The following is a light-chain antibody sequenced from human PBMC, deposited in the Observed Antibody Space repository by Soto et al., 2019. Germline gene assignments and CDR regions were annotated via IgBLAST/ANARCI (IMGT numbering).Light chain of an antibody. J-gene: IGLJ2*01. CDR1: SSNIGARYE. CDR2: EEI. Sequence: QSVLTQPPSVSGAPGQTVTISCTGSSSNIGARYEVHWYQQLPGTAPKLLIYEEIKRPSGIPDRFSGSKSGASASLAITGLLSEDEAEYYCQSYDSSLSGVVFGGGTKLTVL. V-gene: IGLV1-40*01. CDR3: QSYDSSLSGVV.